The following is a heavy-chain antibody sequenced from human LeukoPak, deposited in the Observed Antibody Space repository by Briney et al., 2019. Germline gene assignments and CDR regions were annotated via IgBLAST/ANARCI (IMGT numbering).Heavy chain of an antibody. J-gene: IGHJ5*02. CDR2: ISSSSGTI. CDR3: ARDHTYSGYDLNWFDP. D-gene: IGHD5-12*01. CDR1: GFTFNNYS. Sequence: GGSLRLSCAASGFTFNNYSMNWVRQAPGKGLEWVSYISSSSGTIYYADSVKGRFTISRDNAKNSLYLQMNSLRAEDTAVYYCARDHTYSGYDLNWFDPWGQGTLVTVSS. V-gene: IGHV3-48*04.